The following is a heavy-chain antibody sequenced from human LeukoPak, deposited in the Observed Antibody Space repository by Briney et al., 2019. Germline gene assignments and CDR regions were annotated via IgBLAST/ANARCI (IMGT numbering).Heavy chain of an antibody. Sequence: PGGSLRLSCAASGFTFSSYAMSWVRQAPGKGLEWVSAISGSGGSTYYADSVKGRFTISRDNSKDTVYLEMNSLRADDTAVYYCAKVKGIASGLYYFFYMDVWGKGTTVTVSS. CDR3: AKVKGIASGLYYFFYMDV. CDR1: GFTFSSYA. CDR2: ISGSGGST. D-gene: IGHD6-19*01. V-gene: IGHV3-23*01. J-gene: IGHJ6*03.